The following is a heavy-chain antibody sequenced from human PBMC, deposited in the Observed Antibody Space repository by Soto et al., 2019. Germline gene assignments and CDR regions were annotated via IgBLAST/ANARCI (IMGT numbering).Heavy chain of an antibody. D-gene: IGHD4-17*01. CDR3: ARSTVTYSRGMDV. J-gene: IGHJ6*02. Sequence: EVQLVESGGGLVQPGGSLRLSCAASGFTFRSYEMNWVRQAPGKGLEWISYISSSGTTIYYAGSVKGRFTISRDNAKNPLYLQMTSLKAEDPALFYFARSTVTYSRGMDVWGQGTTVTVS. V-gene: IGHV3-48*03. CDR2: ISSSGTTI. CDR1: GFTFRSYE.